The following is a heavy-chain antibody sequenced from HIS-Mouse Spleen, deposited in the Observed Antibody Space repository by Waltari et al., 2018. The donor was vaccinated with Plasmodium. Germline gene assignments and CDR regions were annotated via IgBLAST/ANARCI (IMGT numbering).Heavy chain of an antibody. J-gene: IGHJ2*01. V-gene: IGHV3-21*01. CDR2: ISSSSSYI. CDR3: AREDILTGYYNDYWYFDL. Sequence: EVQLVESGVGLCKPGGSLRLCCAASGFTFMRSTLNWVCQAPGKGLEWVSSISSSSSYIYYADSVKGRFTISRDNAKNSLYLQMNSLRAEDTAVYYCAREDILTGYYNDYWYFDLWGRGTLVTVSS. D-gene: IGHD3-9*01. CDR1: GFTFMRST.